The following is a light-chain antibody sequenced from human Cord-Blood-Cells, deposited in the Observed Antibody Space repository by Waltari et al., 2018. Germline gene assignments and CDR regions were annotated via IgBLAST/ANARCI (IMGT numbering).Light chain of an antibody. Sequence: DIVMTQSPLSLPVTAGEPASISCMPSQSLLHSNGYHYLDLYLQKPGQSPQPLNYLGSNRAAGVPGRFCGRGSGTDCTLKIRRVEAEDVGVYYCMQALQTPWSFGQGTKVEIK. J-gene: IGKJ1*01. V-gene: IGKV2-28*01. CDR3: MQALQTPWS. CDR1: QSLLHSNGYHY. CDR2: LGS.